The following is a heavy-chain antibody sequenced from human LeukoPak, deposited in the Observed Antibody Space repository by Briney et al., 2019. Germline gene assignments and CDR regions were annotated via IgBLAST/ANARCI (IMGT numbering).Heavy chain of an antibody. Sequence: AGGSLRLSCAASGFTFSSYAMSWVRQAPGKGLQWVSAISGSGGSTYYADSVKGRFTICRDISKNTMYLQMNSLRADDTAAYYCAKDSNGLWFGEGPNWGQGTLVTVSS. J-gene: IGHJ4*02. CDR2: ISGSGGST. V-gene: IGHV3-23*01. CDR3: AKDSNGLWFGEGPN. D-gene: IGHD3-10*01. CDR1: GFTFSSYA.